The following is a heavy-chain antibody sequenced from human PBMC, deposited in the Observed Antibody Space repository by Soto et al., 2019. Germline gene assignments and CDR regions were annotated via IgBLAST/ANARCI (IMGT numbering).Heavy chain of an antibody. D-gene: IGHD7-27*01. CDR1: GFTFSSFG. CDR2: IWHDGTFT. Sequence: QVQLVESGGGVVQPGRSPRLSCAASGFTFSSFGMHWVRQAPAKGLGWVALIWHDGTFTHHADSVKGRFTISRDNSKNLLYLQLNRLRAGATAVYDCARESEDLTSNFVYWGQGTLVSVSS. CDR3: ARESEDLTSNFVY. V-gene: IGHV3-33*01. J-gene: IGHJ4*02.